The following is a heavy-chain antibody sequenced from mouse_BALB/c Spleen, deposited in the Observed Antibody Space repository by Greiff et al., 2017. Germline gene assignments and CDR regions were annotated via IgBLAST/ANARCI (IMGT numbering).Heavy chain of an antibody. Sequence: EVKLMESGGGLVQPGGSLRLSCATSGFTFTDYYMSWVRQPPGKALEWLGFIRNKANGYTTEYSASVKGRFTISRDNSQSILYLQMNTLRAEDSATYYCARDYDGAWFAYWGQGTLVTVSA. CDR3: ARDYDGAWFAY. D-gene: IGHD2-12*01. CDR1: GFTFTDYY. J-gene: IGHJ3*01. CDR2: IRNKANGYTT. V-gene: IGHV7-3*02.